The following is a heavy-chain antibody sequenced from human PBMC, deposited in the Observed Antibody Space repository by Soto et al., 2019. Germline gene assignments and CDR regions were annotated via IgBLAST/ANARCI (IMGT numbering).Heavy chain of an antibody. J-gene: IGHJ6*02. CDR1: GGTFSSYA. V-gene: IGHV1-69*12. D-gene: IGHD3-10*01. CDR3: AREGGSGNYRYYAMDV. Sequence: QVQLVQSGAEVKKPGSSVKVSCKASGGTFSSYAISWVRQAPGQGLEWMGGIIPIFGTANYAQKFQGRVTITAXXXTXXAYMGLSSLRSEDTAVYYCAREGGSGNYRYYAMDVWGQGTTVTVSS. CDR2: IIPIFGTA.